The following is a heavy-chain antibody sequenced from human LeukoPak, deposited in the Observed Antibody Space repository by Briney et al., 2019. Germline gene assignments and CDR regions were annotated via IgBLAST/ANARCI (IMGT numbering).Heavy chain of an antibody. J-gene: IGHJ4*02. CDR2: INQIGST. Sequence: SETLSLTCTVSGGSIRSSSYYWGWIRQPPGKGLQWIGEINQIGSTNYSPSLKSRVTISVDTSKNQFSLKLRSVTAADTATYYCARSRSRPLLPPLPKSQYYFDFWGQGTLVTVSS. D-gene: IGHD2-21*01. CDR1: GGSIRSSSYY. V-gene: IGHV4-39*07. CDR3: ARSRSRPLLPPLPKSQYYFDF.